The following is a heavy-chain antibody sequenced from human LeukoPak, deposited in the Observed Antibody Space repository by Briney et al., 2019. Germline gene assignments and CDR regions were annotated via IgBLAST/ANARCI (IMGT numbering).Heavy chain of an antibody. D-gene: IGHD2-2*01. CDR1: GGTFSSYA. Sequence: ASVKVSCKASGGTFSSYAISWVRQAPGQGLEWMGGIIPIFGTANYAQKFQGRVTITTDESTSTAYMELSSLRSEDTAVYYCAREDGCSSTSCLSYFDYWGQGTLVTVSS. J-gene: IGHJ4*02. CDR3: AREDGCSSTSCLSYFDY. V-gene: IGHV1-69*05. CDR2: IIPIFGTA.